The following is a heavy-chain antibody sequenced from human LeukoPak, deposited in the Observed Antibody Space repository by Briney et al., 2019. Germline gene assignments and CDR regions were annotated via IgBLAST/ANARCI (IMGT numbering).Heavy chain of an antibody. CDR2: INRNSGGT. Sequence: ASVKVSCKASGYTFTGYDMHWVRQAPGQGLEWMGWINRNSGGTNYAQKFQGRDTMTRDTSISTAYMELSRLRSDDTAVYYCARDQSGGAFDIWGQGTMVTVSS. V-gene: IGHV1-2*02. CDR1: GYTFTGYD. D-gene: IGHD4-23*01. J-gene: IGHJ3*02. CDR3: ARDQSGGAFDI.